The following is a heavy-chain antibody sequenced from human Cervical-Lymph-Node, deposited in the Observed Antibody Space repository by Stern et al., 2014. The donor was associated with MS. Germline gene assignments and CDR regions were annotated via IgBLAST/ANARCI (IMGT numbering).Heavy chain of an antibody. CDR1: GGSISRDNYH. Sequence: QVQLQESGPGLVKPSQTLSLTCTVSGGSISRDNYHWTWIRQTAGKGLQWLGCLSASGNTNCSPSLKIRFTISFDSSKTSFSLKVSSVAAADTAVYYCASWGTARPRFDYWGQGALVTVSS. J-gene: IGHJ4*02. V-gene: IGHV4-61*02. CDR2: LSASGNT. D-gene: IGHD6-6*01. CDR3: ASWGTARPRFDY.